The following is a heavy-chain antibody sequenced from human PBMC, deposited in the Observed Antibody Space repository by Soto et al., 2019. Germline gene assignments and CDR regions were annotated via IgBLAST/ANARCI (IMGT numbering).Heavy chain of an antibody. CDR2: ISAYNGNT. V-gene: IGHV1-18*01. CDR1: GYTFTSYG. D-gene: IGHD6-6*01. CDR3: ARYSSSYYYYYMDV. Sequence: ASVKVSCKASGYTFTSYGISWVRQAPGQGLEWMGWISAYNGNTNYAQKLQGRVTMTTDTSTSTAYMELRSLRSDDTAVYYCARYSSSYYYYYMDVWGKGTTVTVSS. J-gene: IGHJ6*03.